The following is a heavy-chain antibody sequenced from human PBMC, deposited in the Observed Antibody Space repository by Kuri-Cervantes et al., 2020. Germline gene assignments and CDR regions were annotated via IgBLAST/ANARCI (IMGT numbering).Heavy chain of an antibody. Sequence: ASVKVSCKASGYTFTSYDINWVRQATGQGLEWMGIINPSGGSTSYAQKFQGRVTMTRDTSTSTVYMELSSLRSEDTAVYYCARDRDEYTTWHARGYNYYMDVWAKGTTVTVSS. CDR2: INPSGGST. V-gene: IGHV1-46*01. CDR1: GYTFTSYD. CDR3: ARDRDEYTTWHARGYNYYMDV. D-gene: IGHD6-6*01. J-gene: IGHJ6*03.